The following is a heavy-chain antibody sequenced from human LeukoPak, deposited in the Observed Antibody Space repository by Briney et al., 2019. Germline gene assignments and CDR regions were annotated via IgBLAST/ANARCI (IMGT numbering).Heavy chain of an antibody. CDR2: IYTSGST. Sequence: PSETLSLTCTVSGGSISSYYWSWIRQPAGKGLEWIGRIYTSGSTNYNPSLKSRVTISVDTSKNQFSLKLSSVTAADTAVYYCARGSLAFTMIVVVMGPADYWGQGTLVTVSS. J-gene: IGHJ4*02. CDR3: ARGSLAFTMIVVVMGPADY. V-gene: IGHV4-4*07. CDR1: GGSISSYY. D-gene: IGHD3-22*01.